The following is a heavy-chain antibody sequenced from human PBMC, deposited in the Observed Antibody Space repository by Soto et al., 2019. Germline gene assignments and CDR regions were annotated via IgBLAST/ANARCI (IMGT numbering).Heavy chain of an antibody. J-gene: IGHJ5*02. CDR3: ARDVRDTGYSYWFDP. Sequence: QVQLQESGPGLVKASQTLSLTCTVSGASVGSGGYYWSWIRQVPGKGLEWIGYIKYSGTTHYSPSLKSRVNLSFDKSKNQVFLQLRFVTGADTAVYFCARDVRDTGYSYWFDPWGQGILVTVST. CDR2: IKYSGTT. D-gene: IGHD3-9*01. CDR1: GASVGSGGYY. V-gene: IGHV4-31*03.